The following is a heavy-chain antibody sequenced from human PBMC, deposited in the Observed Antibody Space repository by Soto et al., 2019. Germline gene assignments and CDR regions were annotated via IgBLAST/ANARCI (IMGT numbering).Heavy chain of an antibody. D-gene: IGHD6-19*01. CDR2: IRRKANSYTT. V-gene: IGHV3-72*01. J-gene: IGHJ6*02. Sequence: EVQLVESGGGLVQPGGSLRLSCAASGLIFSDYHMDWVRQAPGKGLEWVGHIRRKANSYTTEYAASVKGRFTISRDDSKNSVYLQMNSLKSEDTAVYYCAMLGGWSGGSSGMDVWGQGTKVTISS. CDR1: GLIFSDYH. CDR3: AMLGGWSGGSSGMDV.